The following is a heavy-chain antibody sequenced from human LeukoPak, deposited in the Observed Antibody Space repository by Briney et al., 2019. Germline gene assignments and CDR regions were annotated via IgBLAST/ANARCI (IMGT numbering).Heavy chain of an antibody. CDR2: IIPILGIA. Sequence: ASVKVSCKASGGTFSSYAISWVRQAPGQGLEWMGRIIPILGIANYAQKFLGRVTITADKSTSTAYMELSSLRSEDTAVYYCATSEYYDFWSGPITYWGQGTLVTVSS. CDR3: ATSEYYDFWSGPITY. D-gene: IGHD3-3*01. V-gene: IGHV1-69*04. CDR1: GGTFSSYA. J-gene: IGHJ4*02.